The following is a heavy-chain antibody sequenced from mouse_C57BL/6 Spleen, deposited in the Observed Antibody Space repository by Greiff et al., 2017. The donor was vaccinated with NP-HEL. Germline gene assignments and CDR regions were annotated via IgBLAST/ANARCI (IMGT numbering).Heavy chain of an antibody. CDR1: GYTFTDYN. Sequence: EVQLQPSGPELVKPGASVEIPCKASGYTFTDYNMDWVKESHGKSLEWIGDINPKNGGTIYNQKFKGKATLTVDKSSSTAYMELRRLTSGDTAVYYCARRDYYGSSPYYFDYWGQGTTLTVSS. V-gene: IGHV1-18*01. CDR3: ARRDYYGSSPYYFDY. J-gene: IGHJ2*01. D-gene: IGHD1-1*01. CDR2: INPKNGGT.